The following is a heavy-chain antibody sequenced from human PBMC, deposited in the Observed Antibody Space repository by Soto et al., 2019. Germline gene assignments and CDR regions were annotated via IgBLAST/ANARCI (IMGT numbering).Heavy chain of an antibody. CDR2: FYYSQST. D-gene: IGHD3-10*01. J-gene: IGHJ5*02. CDR1: GGSLTSNSYY. CDR3: TRAERFPRSWFDP. V-gene: IGHV4-39*01. Sequence: SETLSLTCTVSGGSLTSNSYYWGWIRQPPGKGLEWIGSFYYSQSTYFNPSLKSRVTISVETSKNQYSLKLSAVTAADTAMYFCTRAERFPRSWFDPWGQGTQVTVSS.